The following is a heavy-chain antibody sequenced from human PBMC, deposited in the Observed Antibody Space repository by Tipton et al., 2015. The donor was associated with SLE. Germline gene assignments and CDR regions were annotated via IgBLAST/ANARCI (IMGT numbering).Heavy chain of an antibody. CDR1: GFTFSSYA. Sequence: SLRLSCAASGFTFSSYAMTWVRQAPGKGLEWVSAISGSGGSTNYADSVKGRFTISRENSKNTLYLQMNSLRAEDTAVYFCAKGRSSEADYWGQGTLVTVSS. J-gene: IGHJ4*02. CDR2: ISGSGGST. D-gene: IGHD6-19*01. CDR3: AKGRSSEADY. V-gene: IGHV3-23*01.